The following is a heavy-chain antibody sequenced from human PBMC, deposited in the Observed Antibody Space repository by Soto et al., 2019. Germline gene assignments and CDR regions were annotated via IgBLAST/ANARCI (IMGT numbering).Heavy chain of an antibody. CDR2: IYHSGST. Sequence: SETLSLTCAVYGGSISSGGYSWSWIRQPPGKGLEWIGYIYHSGSTYYNPSLKSRVTISVDRSKNQFSLKLSSVTAADTAVYYCARARMLYGMDVWGQGTTGTVSS. CDR3: ARARMLYGMDV. V-gene: IGHV4-30-2*01. D-gene: IGHD3-16*01. CDR1: GGSISSGGYS. J-gene: IGHJ6*02.